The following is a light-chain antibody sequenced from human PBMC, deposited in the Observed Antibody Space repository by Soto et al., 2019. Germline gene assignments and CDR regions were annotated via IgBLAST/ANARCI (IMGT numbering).Light chain of an antibody. CDR2: DVT. CDR1: SSDVGGYNY. Sequence: QSVLTQPASVPGSPGQSITISCTGTSSDVGGYNYVSWYQHHPGKAPKLIIYDVTNRPSGVSNPFSGSKSGNTASLTISGLQPEDEADYSCSSYTTSNTRQIVFGTGTKVTVL. V-gene: IGLV2-14*03. CDR3: SSYTTSNTRQIV. J-gene: IGLJ1*01.